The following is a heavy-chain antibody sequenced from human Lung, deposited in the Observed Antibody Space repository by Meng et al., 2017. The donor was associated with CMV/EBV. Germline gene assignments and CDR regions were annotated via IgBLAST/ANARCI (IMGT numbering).Heavy chain of an antibody. Sequence: ASVXVSCKASGYTFTRYDINWVRQAAGQGLEWMGWMNTNSGNTGYAHNFQGRVTMTRNTATGTAYMELTSLKSEDTAVYYCAREEILVEASAVGRAKYYYSGMDAWGQGTTVTVSS. CDR2: MNTNSGNT. D-gene: IGHD2-15*01. J-gene: IGHJ6*02. CDR3: AREEILVEASAVGRAKYYYSGMDA. CDR1: GYTFTRYD. V-gene: IGHV1-8*01.